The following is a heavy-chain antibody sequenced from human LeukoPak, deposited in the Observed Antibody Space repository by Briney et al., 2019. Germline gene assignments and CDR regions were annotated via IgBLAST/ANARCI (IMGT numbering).Heavy chain of an antibody. D-gene: IGHD1-26*01. CDR1: GGSISSSSYY. J-gene: IGHJ5*02. V-gene: IGHV4-39*07. CDR3: ASIYSGSPNNRGRFDP. Sequence: SETLSLTCTVSGGSISSSSYYWGWIRQPPGKGLEWIGSIYYSGSTYYNPSLKSRVTISVDTSKNQFSLKLSSVTAADTAVYYCASIYSGSPNNRGRFDPWAREPWSPSPQ. CDR2: IYYSGST.